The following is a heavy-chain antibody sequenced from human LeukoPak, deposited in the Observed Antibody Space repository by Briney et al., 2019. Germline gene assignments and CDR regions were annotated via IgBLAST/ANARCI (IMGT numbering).Heavy chain of an antibody. Sequence: SETLSLTCTVSGYSISSGYYWGWIRQPPGKELEWIGNIYHIGNTYYNPSLKSRVTISIDTSKNQFSLKLSSVTAADTAVYYCASSGEGDWFDPWGQGTLVTVSS. CDR2: IYHIGNT. CDR3: ASSGEGDWFDP. CDR1: GYSISSGYY. D-gene: IGHD3-10*01. J-gene: IGHJ5*02. V-gene: IGHV4-38-2*02.